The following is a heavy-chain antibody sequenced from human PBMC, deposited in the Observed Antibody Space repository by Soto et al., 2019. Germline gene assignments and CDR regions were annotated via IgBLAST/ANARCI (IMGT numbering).Heavy chain of an antibody. V-gene: IGHV1-69*12. Sequence: QVQLVQSGAEVKKPGSSVKVSCKASGDTFSSFAISWVRQAPGQGLEWMGGIIRIFRTPNYAQKFQGRVTITADEFTSTAYMELSSLRSEDTAVYYCARDKDRQQLGGNYYYALDVWGQGTTVIVSS. J-gene: IGHJ6*02. CDR3: ARDKDRQQLGGNYYYALDV. CDR1: GDTFSSFA. CDR2: IIRIFRTP. D-gene: IGHD1-1*01.